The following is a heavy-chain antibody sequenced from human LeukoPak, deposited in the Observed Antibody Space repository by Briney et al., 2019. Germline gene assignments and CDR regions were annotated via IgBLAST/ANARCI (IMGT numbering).Heavy chain of an antibody. CDR2: ISFTGGA. Sequence: SGTLSLTCTVSVGSISGDYWGWIRLPPGEGLGWIWYISFTGGAKYNASLKSRVTISLDTSKNQLSLRLTSVTAADTAVYYCARHARSWGIESWGQGTLVTISS. CDR1: VGSISGDY. CDR3: ARHARSWGIES. J-gene: IGHJ4*02. D-gene: IGHD1-26*01. V-gene: IGHV4-59*08.